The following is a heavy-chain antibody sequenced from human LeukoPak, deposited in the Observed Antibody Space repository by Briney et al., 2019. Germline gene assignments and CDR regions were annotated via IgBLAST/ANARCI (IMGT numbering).Heavy chain of an antibody. CDR1: GGSISSYY. J-gene: IGHJ1*01. D-gene: IGHD3-22*01. Sequence: NPSETLSLTCTVSGGSISSYYWSWIRQPPGKGLEWIGEINHSGSTNYNPSLKSRVTISVDTSKNQFSLKLSSVTAADTAVYYCARGSGYYLQKYFQHWGQGTLVTVSS. V-gene: IGHV4-34*01. CDR3: ARGSGYYLQKYFQH. CDR2: INHSGST.